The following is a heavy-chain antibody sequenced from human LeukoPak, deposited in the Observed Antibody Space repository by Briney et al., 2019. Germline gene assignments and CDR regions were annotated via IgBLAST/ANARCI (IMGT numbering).Heavy chain of an antibody. J-gene: IGHJ4*02. Sequence: NAGGSLRLSCAASGFTFSNCAMSWVRQAPGKGLEWVSYISSSGSTIYYADSVKGRFTISRDNAKNSLYLQMNSLRAEDTAVYYCARDTSHDYGDYWGQGTLVTVSS. CDR2: ISSSGSTI. CDR3: ARDTSHDYGDY. V-gene: IGHV3-11*04. CDR1: GFTFSNCA.